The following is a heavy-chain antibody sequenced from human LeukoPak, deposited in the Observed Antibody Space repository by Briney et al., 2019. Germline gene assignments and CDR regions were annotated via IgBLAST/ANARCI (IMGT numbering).Heavy chain of an antibody. V-gene: IGHV3-23*01. D-gene: IGHD6-19*01. CDR3: AKCSGWFVRGKDYYYYYMDV. CDR1: GFTFSSYA. Sequence: GGSLRLSCAASGFTFSSYAMSWVRQAPGKGLEWVSGISGSGSGGNTYYADSVKGRFTISRDNSKDTLYLQMNSLRAEDTAVYYCAKCSGWFVRGKDYYYYYMDVWGKGTTVTVSS. CDR2: ISGSGSGGNT. J-gene: IGHJ6*03.